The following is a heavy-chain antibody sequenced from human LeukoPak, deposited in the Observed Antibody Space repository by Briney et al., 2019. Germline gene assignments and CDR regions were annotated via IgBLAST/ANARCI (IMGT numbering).Heavy chain of an antibody. CDR1: GDSISGSSYY. Sequence: PSETLSLTCSVSGDSISGSSYYWGWIRQPPGKGLEWIGYIYYSGSTYYNPYLKSRVTISVDTSKNQFSLKLSSVTAADTAVYYCARSLWLGEFPASNWGQGTLVTVSS. CDR2: IYYSGST. D-gene: IGHD3-10*01. J-gene: IGHJ4*02. CDR3: ARSLWLGEFPASN. V-gene: IGHV4-39*07.